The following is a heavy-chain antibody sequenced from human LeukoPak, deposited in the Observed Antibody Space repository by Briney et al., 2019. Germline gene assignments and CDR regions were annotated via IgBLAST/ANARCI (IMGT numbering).Heavy chain of an antibody. CDR1: GFTFDDYI. J-gene: IGHJ4*02. D-gene: IGHD2-2*01. CDR3: AKGRGDCSSTSCYFDY. CDR2: ITWDGGRT. V-gene: IGHV3-43*01. Sequence: GGSLRLSCAASGFTFDDYIMHWVRQTPGKGLEWVSLITWDGGRTSYADSLRGRFTISRDNSKNSLYLQMNGLTTEDTASYYCAKGRGDCSSTSCYFDYWGQGTLVTVSS.